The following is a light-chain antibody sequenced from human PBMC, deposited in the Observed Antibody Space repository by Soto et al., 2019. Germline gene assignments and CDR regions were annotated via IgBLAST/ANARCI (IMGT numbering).Light chain of an antibody. Sequence: IQLTQSPSSLSASVGDRVTITCRASQGINKFLAWYQQRPGKAPQLLVYGASTLQSGVPSRFSGSGSGTDFTLTNSSLQPEELATYCCQQRIILRFTFVQGTKLDIQ. CDR2: GAS. J-gene: IGKJ2*01. V-gene: IGKV1-9*01. CDR3: QQRIILRFT. CDR1: QGINKF.